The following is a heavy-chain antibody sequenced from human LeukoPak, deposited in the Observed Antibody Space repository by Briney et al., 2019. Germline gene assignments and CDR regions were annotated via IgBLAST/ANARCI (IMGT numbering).Heavy chain of an antibody. CDR1: GGSISSSSYY. J-gene: IGHJ6*02. CDR2: IYYSGST. CDR3: ARRPLSYADYYYYGMDD. Sequence: PSETLSLTCTVSGGSISSSSYYWGWIRQPPGKGLEWIGSIYYSGSTYYNPSLKSRVTISVDTSKNQFSLKLSSVTAADTAVYYCARRPLSYADYYYYGMDDWGQGTTVTVSS. V-gene: IGHV4-39*01. D-gene: IGHD2-2*01.